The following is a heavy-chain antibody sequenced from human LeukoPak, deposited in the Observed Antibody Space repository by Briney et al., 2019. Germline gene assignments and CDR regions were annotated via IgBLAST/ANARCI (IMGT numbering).Heavy chain of an antibody. D-gene: IGHD5-24*01. CDR1: GDSISSHY. Sequence: SETLSLTCTVSGDSISSHYWSWIRQPPGKGLEWIGYIYYSGSTYYNPSLKSRVAISADTSKSQFSLKLTSVTAADTAVYYCARARMATTTDWGQGTLVTVSS. CDR2: IYYSGST. V-gene: IGHV4-59*11. CDR3: ARARMATTTD. J-gene: IGHJ4*02.